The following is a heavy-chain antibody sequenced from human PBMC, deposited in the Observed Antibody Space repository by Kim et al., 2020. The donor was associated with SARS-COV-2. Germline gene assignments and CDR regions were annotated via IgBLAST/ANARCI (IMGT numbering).Heavy chain of an antibody. CDR1: GGSFSGYY. Sequence: SETLSLTCAVYGGSFSGYYWSWIRQPPGKGLEWIGEINHSGSTNYNPSLKSRVTISVDTSKNQFSLKLSSVTAADTAVYYCARAYPNYDYVWGSYRYPPYYYYGMDVWGQGTTVTVSS. CDR2: INHSGST. J-gene: IGHJ6*02. D-gene: IGHD3-16*02. V-gene: IGHV4-34*01. CDR3: ARAYPNYDYVWGSYRYPPYYYYGMDV.